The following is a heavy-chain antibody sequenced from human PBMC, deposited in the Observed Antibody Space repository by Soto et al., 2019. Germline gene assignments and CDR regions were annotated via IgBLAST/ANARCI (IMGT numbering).Heavy chain of an antibody. CDR1: GGSISSYY. V-gene: IGHV4-59*01. Sequence: PSETLSLTCTVSGGSISSYYWSWIRQPPGKGLEWIGYIYYSGSTNYNPSLKSRVTISVDTSKNQFSLKLSSVTAADTAVYYCARVRTGFQADDAFDIWGQGTMVTVSS. CDR2: IYYSGST. D-gene: IGHD2-15*01. J-gene: IGHJ3*02. CDR3: ARVRTGFQADDAFDI.